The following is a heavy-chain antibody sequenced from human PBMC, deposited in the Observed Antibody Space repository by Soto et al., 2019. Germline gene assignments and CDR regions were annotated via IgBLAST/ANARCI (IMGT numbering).Heavy chain of an antibody. Sequence: GESLKISCKGSGYSFTNYWTGWVRQMSGKGLEWMGIIYPGDSDTRYSPSFQGQVTISVDKSISTAYLQWSSLKASDTAMYYCAKTGGTSLYGIVYWGQGTQVTVSS. CDR2: IYPGDSDT. V-gene: IGHV5-51*01. CDR1: GYSFTNYW. D-gene: IGHD2-2*01. J-gene: IGHJ4*02. CDR3: AKTGGTSLYGIVY.